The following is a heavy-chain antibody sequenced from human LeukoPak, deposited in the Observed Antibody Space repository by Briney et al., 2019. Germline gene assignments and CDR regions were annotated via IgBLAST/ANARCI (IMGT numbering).Heavy chain of an antibody. J-gene: IGHJ4*02. D-gene: IGHD3-22*01. CDR1: GGSISSYY. CDR3: ARLDYYDRHSDY. V-gene: IGHV4-59*01. Sequence: SETLSLTCTVSGGSISSYYWSWIRQPPGKGLEWIGYIYYSGSTNYNPSLKSRVTISVDTSKNQFSLKLSSVTAADTAVYYCARLDYYDRHSDYWGQGTLVTVSP. CDR2: IYYSGST.